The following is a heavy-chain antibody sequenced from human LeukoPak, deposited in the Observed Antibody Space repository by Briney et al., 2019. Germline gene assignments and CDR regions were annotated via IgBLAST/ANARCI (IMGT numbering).Heavy chain of an antibody. J-gene: IGHJ5*02. CDR1: GYTFTGYY. V-gene: IGHV1-2*02. CDR3: ARVASKRANWFDP. CDR2: INPNSGGT. Sequence: ASVKVSCKASGYTFTGYYMHWVRQAPGQGLEWMGWINPNSGGTNYAQKFQGRVTMTRDTSISTAYMELSRLRSDDTAVYYCARVASKRANWFDPWGQGTLVTVSS.